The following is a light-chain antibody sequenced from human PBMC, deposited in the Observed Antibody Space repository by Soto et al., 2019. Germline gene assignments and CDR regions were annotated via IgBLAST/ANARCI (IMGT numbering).Light chain of an antibody. V-gene: IGKV3-20*01. Sequence: IVLTHSPGTLSLSPGARATLSCRASQSVSSSYLGWYQQKPGQAPRLLMYGASSRATGIPERFSGSGSGTDFTLTISRLEPEDFAVYYCQQYGSSPRTFGQGTKVDIK. CDR2: GAS. CDR3: QQYGSSPRT. J-gene: IGKJ1*01. CDR1: QSVSSSY.